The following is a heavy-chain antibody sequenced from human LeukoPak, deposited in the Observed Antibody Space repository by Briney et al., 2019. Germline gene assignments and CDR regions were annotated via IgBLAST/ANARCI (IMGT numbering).Heavy chain of an antibody. V-gene: IGHV3-23*01. CDR2: ISRSDGTT. J-gene: IGHJ3*02. D-gene: IGHD4-17*01. CDR3: ARERDPYGDYIIDAFDI. CDR1: GFTFSSYA. Sequence: GGSLRLSCAGSGFTFSSYAMTWVRQAPGTGLEWVSSISRSDGTTYYADSVKGRFTISRDNSKNTLFMQMNSLRVEDTAVYYCARERDPYGDYIIDAFDIWGRGTMVTVSS.